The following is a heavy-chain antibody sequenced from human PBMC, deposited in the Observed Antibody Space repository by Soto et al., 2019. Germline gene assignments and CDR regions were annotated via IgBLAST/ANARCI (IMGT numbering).Heavy chain of an antibody. CDR2: IIPRLGTA. CDR1: GGTFSSYV. D-gene: IGHD5-12*01. CDR3: ARARVATVDHGNYYYGTDA. J-gene: IGHJ6*02. V-gene: IGHV1-69*11. Sequence: QVQLVQSGAEVKKPGSSVKVSCKASGGTFSSYVISWVRQTPGQGLEWMGGIIPRLGTAHYAQKFQGRVTITAGESTRTAYVELSRLRSEDTAVYYCARARVATVDHGNYYYGTDAWCQGTTVTVSS.